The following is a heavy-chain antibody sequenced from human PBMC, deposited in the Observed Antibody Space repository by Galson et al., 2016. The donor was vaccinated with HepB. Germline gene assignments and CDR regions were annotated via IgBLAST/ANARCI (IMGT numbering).Heavy chain of an antibody. CDR3: AKGTTLQVHFGYFDH. Sequence: SLRLSCAAPGFTVNTDYISIVRQAPGKGLEWLSVIYPGGDTYYTDSVRGRFIVSTDAAKKTLFFQMNSLRAEDTAVYYCAKGTTLQVHFGYFDHWGQGTLVTVSS. CDR2: IYPGGDT. CDR1: GFTVNTDY. D-gene: IGHD1/OR15-1a*01. V-gene: IGHV3-53*01. J-gene: IGHJ4*02.